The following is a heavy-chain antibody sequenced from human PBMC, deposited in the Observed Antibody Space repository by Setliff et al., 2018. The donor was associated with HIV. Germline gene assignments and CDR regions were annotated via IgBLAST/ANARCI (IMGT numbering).Heavy chain of an antibody. D-gene: IGHD5-12*01. CDR2: IHTEQGFP. V-gene: IGHV7-4-1*02. J-gene: IGHJ3*02. CDR3: AVDRHAFDI. CDR1: GYSFINYA. Sequence: ASVKVSCKASGYSFINYAINWLRQAPGRGLEWMGWIHTEQGFPMYAQGFSGRFVFSLDPSVNTAYLQINSLTPDDGGVYYCAVDRHAFDIWGQGTVVTVSS.